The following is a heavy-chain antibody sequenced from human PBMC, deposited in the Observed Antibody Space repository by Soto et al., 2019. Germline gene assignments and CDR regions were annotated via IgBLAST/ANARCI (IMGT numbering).Heavy chain of an antibody. CDR2: ISYDGSNK. V-gene: IGHV3-30-3*01. D-gene: IGHD3-16*01. CDR3: ARGRDYLGGDFDY. J-gene: IGHJ4*02. Sequence: QVQLVESGGGVVQPGRSLRLSCTASGFTFSTYGMHWVRQAPGKGLKWVAVISYDGSNKDYADSVKGRFTISRDNSKNTLYLQMNSLRAEDTAVYYCARGRDYLGGDFDYWGQGTLVTVSS. CDR1: GFTFSTYG.